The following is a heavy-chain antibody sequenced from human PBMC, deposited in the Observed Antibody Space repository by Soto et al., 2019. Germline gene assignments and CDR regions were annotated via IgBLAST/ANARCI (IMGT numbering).Heavy chain of an antibody. Sequence: QVQLVQSGAEVKKPGASVKVSCKASGYTFTSYGISWVRQAPGQGLEWMGRISGYNGNSNYAQNLQGRVTMTTDTSTSTAYMELRSLRSDDTAVYFCAREDIQDIVVVVVAPEGLGYWGQGTLVTVSS. CDR1: GYTFTSYG. CDR3: AREDIQDIVVVVVAPEGLGY. J-gene: IGHJ4*02. D-gene: IGHD2-15*01. CDR2: ISGYNGNS. V-gene: IGHV1-18*01.